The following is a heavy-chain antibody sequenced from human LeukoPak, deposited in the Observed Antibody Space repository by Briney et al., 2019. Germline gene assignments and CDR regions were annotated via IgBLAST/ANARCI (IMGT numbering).Heavy chain of an antibody. CDR2: IYTSGST. J-gene: IGHJ6*03. CDR3: ARDLVGVRYFDWNYYMDV. D-gene: IGHD3-9*01. Sequence: PSETLSLTCTVSGGSISSSSYYWSWIRQPAGKGLEWIGRIYTSGSTNYNPSLKSRVTISVDTSKNQFSLKLSSVTAADTAVYYCARDLVGVRYFDWNYYMDVWGKGTTVTISS. CDR1: GGSISSSSYY. V-gene: IGHV4-61*02.